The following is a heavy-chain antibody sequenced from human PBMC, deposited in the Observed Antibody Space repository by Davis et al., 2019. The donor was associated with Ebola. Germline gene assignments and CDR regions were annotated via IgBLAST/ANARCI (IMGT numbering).Heavy chain of an antibody. J-gene: IGHJ4*02. CDR3: ARGTHYAHDY. V-gene: IGHV3-74*01. CDR2: TNSDWSIT. CDR1: GFTFSSNG. Sequence: PGGSLRLSCAASGFTFSSNGMHWVRQAPGKGLVWVSRTNSDWSITSYADSVKGRFTISRDNAKNTLYLQMNSLRDEDTAVYYCARGTHYAHDYWGQGTLVTVSS. D-gene: IGHD2-2*01.